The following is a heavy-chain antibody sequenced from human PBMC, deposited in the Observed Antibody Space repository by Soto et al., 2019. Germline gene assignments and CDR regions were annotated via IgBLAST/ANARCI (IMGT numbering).Heavy chain of an antibody. CDR3: ARDGRYYYDSSGSQFPRRDAFDI. D-gene: IGHD3-22*01. CDR1: GYSCTNYD. Sequence: SVYVSCNASGYSCTNYDMHWVLQAPGQGLEYMGVIHPNGGGTSYAQKFQGRVTMTSDTSTSIVYMELSSLRSDDTAVYYCARDGRYYYDSSGSQFPRRDAFDIWGQGTMVTVSS. CDR2: IHPNGGGT. J-gene: IGHJ3*02. V-gene: IGHV1-46*01.